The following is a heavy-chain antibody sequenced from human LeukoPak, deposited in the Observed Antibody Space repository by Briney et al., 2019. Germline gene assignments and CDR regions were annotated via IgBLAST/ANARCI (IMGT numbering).Heavy chain of an antibody. D-gene: IGHD3-22*01. V-gene: IGHV3-15*01. CDR2: IKSRSDGGTT. CDR3: TTDPSMIVVVTPFDY. Sequence: GGSLRLSCAASGFTFSNYCMSWVRQAPGKGLEWVGRIKSRSDGGTTDYAAHVKGRFTISRDDSKNTLYLQMNSLKTEDTAVYYCTTDPSMIVVVTPFDYWGQGTLVTVSS. CDR1: GFTFSNYC. J-gene: IGHJ4*02.